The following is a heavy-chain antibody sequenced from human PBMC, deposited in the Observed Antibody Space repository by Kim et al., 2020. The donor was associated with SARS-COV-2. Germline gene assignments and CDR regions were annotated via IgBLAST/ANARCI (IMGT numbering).Heavy chain of an antibody. CDR1: GGSISSYY. D-gene: IGHD4-17*01. J-gene: IGHJ6*03. Sequence: SETLSLTCTVSGGSISSYYWSWIRQPPGKGLEWIGYIYYSGSTNYNPSLKSRVTISVDTSKNQFSLKLSSVTAADTAVYYCARHDLSYGDYGYYMDVWGKGTTVTVSS. V-gene: IGHV4-59*08. CDR3: ARHDLSYGDYGYYMDV. CDR2: IYYSGST.